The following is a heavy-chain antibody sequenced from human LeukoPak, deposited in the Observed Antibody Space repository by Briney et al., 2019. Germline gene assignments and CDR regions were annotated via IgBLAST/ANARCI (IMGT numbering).Heavy chain of an antibody. J-gene: IGHJ4*02. V-gene: IGHV3-23*01. Sequence: GWSLRLSCAASGFTFSSYAMSLVRQAPGKWLEWVSAISGSGGSTYYADSVKGRFTISRDNSKNTLYLQMNSLRAEDTAVYYCAKALHPWGPFDYWGQGTLVTVSS. CDR1: GFTFSSYA. CDR3: AKALHPWGPFDY. CDR2: ISGSGGST. D-gene: IGHD3-16*01.